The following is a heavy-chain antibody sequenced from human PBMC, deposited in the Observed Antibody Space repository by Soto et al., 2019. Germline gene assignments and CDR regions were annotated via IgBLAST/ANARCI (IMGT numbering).Heavy chain of an antibody. V-gene: IGHV4-39*01. Sequence: LSLTCTVSGGSISSSSYYWGWIRQPPGKGLEWIGSIYYSGSTYYNPSLKSRVTISVDTSKNQFSLKLSSVTAADTAVYYCARGRNWFDPWGQGTLVTVSS. CDR2: IYYSGST. CDR3: ARGRNWFDP. J-gene: IGHJ5*02. CDR1: GGSISSSSYY.